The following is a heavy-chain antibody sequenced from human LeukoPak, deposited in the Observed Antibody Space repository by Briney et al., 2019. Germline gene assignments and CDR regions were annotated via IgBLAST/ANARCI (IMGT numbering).Heavy chain of an antibody. CDR1: GGSFSSDSYY. V-gene: IGHV4-61*01. CDR3: ARVPGGGTAAN. CDR2: IYYSGST. D-gene: IGHD1-7*01. J-gene: IGHJ3*01. Sequence: SETLSLTCTVSGGSFSSDSYYWSWIRQPPGKGLEWIGYIYYSGSTNYNPSLKSRVTISVDTSKNQFSLKMSSVTAADTAVYYCARVPGGGTAANWGQGTMVTVSS.